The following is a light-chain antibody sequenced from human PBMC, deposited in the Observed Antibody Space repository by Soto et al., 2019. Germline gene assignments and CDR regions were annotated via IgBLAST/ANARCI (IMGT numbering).Light chain of an antibody. Sequence: DIQMTPSPSSLSASVGDRVTITCRASQSISSYLNWYQQKPGKAPELLIYAPSSLQSGVPSRFNGSGDGTDLTLTISSLQAEDVANCYCRQSYSTPYTFGQGTKLEIK. CDR1: QSISSY. CDR2: APS. V-gene: IGKV1-39*01. CDR3: RQSYSTPYT. J-gene: IGKJ2*01.